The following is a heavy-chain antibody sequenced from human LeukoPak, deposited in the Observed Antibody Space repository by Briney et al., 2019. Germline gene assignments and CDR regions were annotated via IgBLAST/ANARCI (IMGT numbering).Heavy chain of an antibody. D-gene: IGHD6-19*01. V-gene: IGHV4-59*01. J-gene: IGHJ3*02. CDR3: AKDQKYSSGWHNLGAAFDI. CDR2: IYYSGST. Sequence: PSETLSLTCTVSGGSISSYYWSWIRQPPGKGLEWIGYIYYSGSTNYNPSLKSRVTISVDTSKNQFSLKLSSVTAADTAVYYCAKDQKYSSGWHNLGAAFDIWGQGTMVTVSS. CDR1: GGSISSYY.